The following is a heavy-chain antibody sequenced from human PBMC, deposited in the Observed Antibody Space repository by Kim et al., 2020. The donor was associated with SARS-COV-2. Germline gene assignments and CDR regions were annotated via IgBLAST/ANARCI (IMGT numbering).Heavy chain of an antibody. D-gene: IGHD2-15*01. CDR3: ARRGIGWYSHIDY. Sequence: GGSLRLSCAASGFTFSDFYILWIRQAPGKGLECFSDTSTSGSSTNYAENVKGRFTVSRDNAENSVSLQMSSLRAEDTAIYYCARRGIGWYSHIDYWGQGTLVTVSS. V-gene: IGHV3-11*03. J-gene: IGHJ4*02. CDR1: GFTFSDFY. CDR2: TSTSGSST.